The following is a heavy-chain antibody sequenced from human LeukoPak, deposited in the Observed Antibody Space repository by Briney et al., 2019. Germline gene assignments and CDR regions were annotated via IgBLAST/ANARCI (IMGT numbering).Heavy chain of an antibody. CDR2: INPNSGGT. Sequence: ASVKVSCKASGYTFTGYYMHWVRQAPGQGLEWMGWINPNSGGTNYAQKFQGRVTMTRDTSISTAYMELSRLRSDDTAVYYCARVAWLRFSAFDIWGQGTMVTVSS. CDR1: GYTFTGYY. CDR3: ARVAWLRFSAFDI. V-gene: IGHV1-2*02. D-gene: IGHD5-12*01. J-gene: IGHJ3*02.